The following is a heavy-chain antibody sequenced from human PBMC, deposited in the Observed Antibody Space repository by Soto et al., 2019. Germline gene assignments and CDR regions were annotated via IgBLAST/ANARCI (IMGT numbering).Heavy chain of an antibody. D-gene: IGHD3-10*01. Sequence: EVQLVESGGGLVQPGGSLRLSCAASGFTFSDHYMDWVRQAPGKGLEWVGRTRNKANSYTTEYAASVKGRFTISRDDSKNSLYLQMNSLKTEDTAVYYCARCLYGSGSYYNDYWGQGTVVTVSS. CDR1: GFTFSDHY. J-gene: IGHJ4*02. CDR2: TRNKANSYTT. V-gene: IGHV3-72*01. CDR3: ARCLYGSGSYYNDY.